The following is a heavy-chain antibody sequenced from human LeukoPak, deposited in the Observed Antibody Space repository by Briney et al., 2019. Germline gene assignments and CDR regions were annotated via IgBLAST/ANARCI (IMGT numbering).Heavy chain of an antibody. CDR2: IIPIFGTA. Sequence: SVKVSCKASGGTFSSYAISWVRQAPGQGLEWMGGIIPIFGTANYAQKFQGRVTITADESTSTAYMELSSLRSEDTAVYYCASRSEEDYYYYYGMDVWGQGTTVTVSS. J-gene: IGHJ6*02. CDR1: GGTFSSYA. V-gene: IGHV1-69*13. D-gene: IGHD3-3*01. CDR3: ASRSEEDYYYYYGMDV.